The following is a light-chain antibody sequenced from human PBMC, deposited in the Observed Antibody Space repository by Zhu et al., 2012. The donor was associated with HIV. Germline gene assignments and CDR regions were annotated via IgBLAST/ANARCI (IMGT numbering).Light chain of an antibody. J-gene: IGKJ4*01. CDR3: RHYGTSPPLT. CDR1: QSVSSSD. CDR2: GAS. V-gene: IGKV3-20*01. Sequence: EIVLTQSPGTLSLSPGDTATLSCRASQSVSSSDLAWFQQRPGQAPRLLIYGASSRATDIPDRFSGSGSGTDFTLTISRLEPEDFAVYYCRHYGTSPPLTFDGGPRWRSN.